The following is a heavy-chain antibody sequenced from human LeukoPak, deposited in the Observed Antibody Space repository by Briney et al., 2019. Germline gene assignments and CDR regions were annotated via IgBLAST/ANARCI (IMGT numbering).Heavy chain of an antibody. Sequence: SETLSLTCTVSGGSISSYYWSWIRQPAGKGLEWIGRIYISGSGSTNYNPSLKSRVTMSVDTSKNQFSLKLSSVTAADTALYFCTLGANYYDRNTYYFTDYWGQGTLVTVSS. V-gene: IGHV4-4*07. CDR3: TLGANYYDRNTYYFTDY. D-gene: IGHD3-22*01. CDR1: GGSISSYY. CDR2: IYISGSGST. J-gene: IGHJ4*02.